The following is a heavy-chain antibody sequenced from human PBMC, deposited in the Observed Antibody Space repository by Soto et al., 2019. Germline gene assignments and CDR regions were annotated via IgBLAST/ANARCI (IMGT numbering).Heavy chain of an antibody. Sequence: ASVKVSCKASGYTFTSYAMHWVRQAPGQRLEWMGWISAYNGNTNYAQKLQGRVTMTTDTSTSTAYMELRSLRSDDTAVYYCARHSSGYNKTAGYYYYYGMDVWGQGTTVTVS. CDR3: ARHSSGYNKTAGYYYYYGMDV. CDR2: ISAYNGNT. CDR1: GYTFTSYA. V-gene: IGHV1-18*01. D-gene: IGHD3-22*01. J-gene: IGHJ6*02.